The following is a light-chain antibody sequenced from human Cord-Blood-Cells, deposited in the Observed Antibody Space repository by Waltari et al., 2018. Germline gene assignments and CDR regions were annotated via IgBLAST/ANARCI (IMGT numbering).Light chain of an antibody. Sequence: DIQMTQSPSTLYASVGDRVTITCRASQRISSWLAWYQQKPGKAPKLLIYDASSLESGVPSRFSGSGSGTEFTLTISSLQPDDFATYYCQQYNSYSPYTFGQGTKLEIK. CDR1: QRISSW. CDR2: DAS. CDR3: QQYNSYSPYT. V-gene: IGKV1-5*01. J-gene: IGKJ2*01.